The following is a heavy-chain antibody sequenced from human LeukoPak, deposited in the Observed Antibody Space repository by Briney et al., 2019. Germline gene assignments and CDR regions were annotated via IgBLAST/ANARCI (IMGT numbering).Heavy chain of an antibody. V-gene: IGHV3-21*01. Sequence: GRSLRLSCAASGFTFSSCGMHWVRQAPGKGLEWVSSISRSSDYIYYADSVKGRFTISRDNAKNSLYLQMNSLRAEDTAVYYCAREGYYFESSGYHGDFGYWGQGTLVTVSS. CDR2: ISRSSDYI. D-gene: IGHD3-22*01. J-gene: IGHJ4*02. CDR1: GFTFSSCG. CDR3: AREGYYFESSGYHGDFGY.